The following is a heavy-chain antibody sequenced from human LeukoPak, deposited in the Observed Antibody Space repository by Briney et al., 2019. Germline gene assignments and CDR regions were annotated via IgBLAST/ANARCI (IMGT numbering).Heavy chain of an antibody. J-gene: IGHJ4*02. CDR1: GGSISSGGYY. V-gene: IGHV4-31*03. Sequence: SETLSLTCTVSGGSISSGGYYWSWIRQHPGKGLEWIGYIYYSGSTYYNPSLKSRVTISVDTSKNQFSLKLSSVTAADTAVYYCARHEDSGWYDGYYFDYWGQGTLVTVSS. CDR3: ARHEDSGWYDGYYFDY. D-gene: IGHD6-19*01. CDR2: IYYSGST.